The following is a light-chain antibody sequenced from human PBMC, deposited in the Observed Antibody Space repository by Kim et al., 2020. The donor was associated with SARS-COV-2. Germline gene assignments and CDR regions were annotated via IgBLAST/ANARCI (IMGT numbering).Light chain of an antibody. Sequence: APGKTDRITCGGNNIGSKSVHWYQQKPGQARVLVIYYDSDRPSGIPERFSGSNSGNTATLTISRVEAGDEADYYCQVWDSSSDHPVFGGGTQLTVL. CDR3: QVWDSSSDHPV. CDR2: YDS. V-gene: IGLV3-21*04. CDR1: NIGSKS. J-gene: IGLJ3*02.